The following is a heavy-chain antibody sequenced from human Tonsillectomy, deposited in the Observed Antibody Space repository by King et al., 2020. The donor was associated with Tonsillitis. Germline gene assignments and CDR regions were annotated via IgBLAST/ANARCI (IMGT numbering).Heavy chain of an antibody. CDR2: INPHNGLT. D-gene: IGHD2-21*01. J-gene: IGHJ4*02. CDR3: ARDTIFDGESMSWFDF. CDR1: GYTFSGCY. Sequence: VQLVESGTEVKRPGASVKVSCQASGYTFSGCYIHWVRQAPGQGLEWMGWINPHNGLTKYAQKFQGRVTMTRDTSVDTANMELTRLTSDDTAVYYCARDTIFDGESMSWFDFWGQGTLVTVS. V-gene: IGHV1-2*02.